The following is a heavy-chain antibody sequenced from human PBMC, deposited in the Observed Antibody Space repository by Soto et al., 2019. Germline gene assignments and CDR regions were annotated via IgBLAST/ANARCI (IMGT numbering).Heavy chain of an antibody. CDR3: ARLNSGYYSRFDY. J-gene: IGHJ4*02. D-gene: IGHD3-22*01. Sequence: GSTYYNPSLKSRVTISVDTSKNQFSLKLSSVTAADTAVYYCARLNSGYYSRFDYWGQGTLVTVSS. CDR2: GST. V-gene: IGHV4-31*02.